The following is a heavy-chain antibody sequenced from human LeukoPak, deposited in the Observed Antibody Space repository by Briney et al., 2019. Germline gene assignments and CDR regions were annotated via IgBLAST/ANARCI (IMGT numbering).Heavy chain of an antibody. CDR3: ARGSDSSGYYYSDH. CDR2: ISPSGDST. V-gene: IGHV1-46*01. Sequence: ASVKVSFKASGYTFSSYYIYWVRQAPGQGLEWMGLISPSGDSTSYAQNFQGRVSMTKDPSTTTVYMELSSLRSEDTAVYYCARGSDSSGYYYSDHWGQGTLVTVSS. CDR1: GYTFSSYY. J-gene: IGHJ4*02. D-gene: IGHD3-22*01.